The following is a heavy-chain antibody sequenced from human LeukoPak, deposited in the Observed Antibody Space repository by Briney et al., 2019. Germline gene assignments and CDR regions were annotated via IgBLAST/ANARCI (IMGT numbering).Heavy chain of an antibody. D-gene: IGHD4-17*01. J-gene: IGHJ4*02. V-gene: IGHV3-7*02. CDR2: INPGGSEK. CDR1: GFTFTTYW. CDR3: VHGDSRDF. Sequence: GGSLKLSCAASGFTFTTYWMSWVRQAPGKGPEWVATINPGGSEKDYVDSLKGRFTISRDNAENSLYLQMYSLRAEDTAVYYCVHGDSRDFWGQGTLVTVSS.